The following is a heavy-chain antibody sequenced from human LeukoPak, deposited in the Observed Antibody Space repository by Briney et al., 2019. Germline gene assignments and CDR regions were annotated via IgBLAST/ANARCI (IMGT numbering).Heavy chain of an antibody. V-gene: IGHV3-53*01. CDR3: ASSYGHNWFDP. CDR2: IYSGGST. CDR1: GFTVSSNY. Sequence: GGSLRLSCAASGFTVSSNYMSWVRQAPGKGLEWVSVIYSGGSTYYADSVKGRFTISRDNSKNTLYLQMNSLRAEDTAVYYCASSYGHNWFDPWGQGTLVTVSS. J-gene: IGHJ5*02. D-gene: IGHD5-18*01.